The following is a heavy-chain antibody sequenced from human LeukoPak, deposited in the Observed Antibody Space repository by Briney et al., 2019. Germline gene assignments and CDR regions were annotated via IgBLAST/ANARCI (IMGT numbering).Heavy chain of an antibody. J-gene: IGHJ4*02. Sequence: GGALRLSCAASGFTFNSYSMNWVRPAPGKGLEWVSSISSSSSYIYYADSVKGRFTISRDNAKNSLYLQMNSLRAEDTAVYYCPRDRGGWYYFDYWGQGTLVTVSS. CDR2: ISSSSSYI. CDR1: GFTFNSYS. CDR3: PRDRGGWYYFDY. V-gene: IGHV3-21*01. D-gene: IGHD6-19*01.